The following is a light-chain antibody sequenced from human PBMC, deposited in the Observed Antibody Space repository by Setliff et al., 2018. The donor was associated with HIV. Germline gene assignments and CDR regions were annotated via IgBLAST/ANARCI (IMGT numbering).Light chain of an antibody. J-gene: IGLJ1*01. V-gene: IGLV2-23*02. CDR3: CSYVSRNPHYV. Sequence: QSALTQPASVSGSPGQSITISCTGTISDVGSYNLVSWYQQHPGKAPKLMIYDVSKRPSGVSNRFSGSKSGNTASLTISGLQAEDEADYFCCSYVSRNPHYVFGTGTKVTVL. CDR2: DVS. CDR1: ISDVGSYNL.